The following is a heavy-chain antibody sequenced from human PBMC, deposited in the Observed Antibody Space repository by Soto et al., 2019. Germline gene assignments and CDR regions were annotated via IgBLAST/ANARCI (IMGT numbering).Heavy chain of an antibody. D-gene: IGHD2-2*01. CDR3: AARSCSSTTCFHFDY. Sequence: GSLRLSCAASGFTFSSYALHWVRQAPGKGLEYVSAISSDGGSTYYANSVKGRFTISRDNSKNTLYLQMGSLRAEDMAVYYCAARSCSSTTCFHFDYWGQGTLVTVSS. V-gene: IGHV3-64*01. CDR1: GFTFSSYA. CDR2: ISSDGGST. J-gene: IGHJ4*02.